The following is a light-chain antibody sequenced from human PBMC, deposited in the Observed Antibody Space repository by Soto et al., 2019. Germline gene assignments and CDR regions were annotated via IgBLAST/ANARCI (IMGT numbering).Light chain of an antibody. CDR1: QDIRNY. Sequence: DIQMTQSPSSLSASVGDRVTITCQASQDIRNYLNWYQQKPGKAPKLLIYDASNLETGVPSRFSGSGSGTDFTFTISSLQPEDIATYYCQQYDNLPRTFGQGTKVETK. J-gene: IGKJ1*01. V-gene: IGKV1-33*01. CDR2: DAS. CDR3: QQYDNLPRT.